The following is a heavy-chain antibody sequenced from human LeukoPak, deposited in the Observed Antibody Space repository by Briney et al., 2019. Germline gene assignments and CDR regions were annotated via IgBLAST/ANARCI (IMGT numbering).Heavy chain of an antibody. CDR1: GGTFSSYT. J-gene: IGHJ6*03. CDR3: AREDNHASYYMDV. Sequence: GASVKVSCKASGGTFSSYTISWVRQAPRQGLEWMGRIIPILGIANYAQKFQGRVTITADKSTSTAYMELSSLRSEDTAVYYCAREDNHASYYMDVWGKGTTVTVSS. V-gene: IGHV1-69*04. CDR2: IIPILGIA. D-gene: IGHD1-14*01.